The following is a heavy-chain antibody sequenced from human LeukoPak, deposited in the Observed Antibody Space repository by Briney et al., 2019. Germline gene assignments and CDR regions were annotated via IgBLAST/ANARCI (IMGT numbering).Heavy chain of an antibody. V-gene: IGHV3-64D*09. CDR2: ISSNGVST. D-gene: IGHD4-17*01. J-gene: IGHJ4*02. CDR1: GFTFSSYD. CDR3: ARDLTVYGNNPLYYFDY. Sequence: PGGSLTLSCSASGFTFSSYDMHFIRQAPGKGLEHVSAISSNGVSTYYADSVKGRFTISRDNSKNTLYLQMSSLRAEDTAVYYCARDLTVYGNNPLYYFDYWGQGILVTVSS.